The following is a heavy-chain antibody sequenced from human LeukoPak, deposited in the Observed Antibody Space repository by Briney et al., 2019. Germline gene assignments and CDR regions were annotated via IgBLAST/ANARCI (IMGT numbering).Heavy chain of an antibody. CDR3: ARHSGSYLAGDC. Sequence: GGSLRLSCAASGFTFSSYGMHWVRQAPGKGLEWVAVIWYDGSNKYYADSVQGRFTISRDNSKNTLYLQMNSLRADDTAVYYCARHSGSYLAGDCWGQGTLVTVSS. CDR1: GFTFSSYG. J-gene: IGHJ4*02. CDR2: IWYDGSNK. D-gene: IGHD1-26*01. V-gene: IGHV3-33*01.